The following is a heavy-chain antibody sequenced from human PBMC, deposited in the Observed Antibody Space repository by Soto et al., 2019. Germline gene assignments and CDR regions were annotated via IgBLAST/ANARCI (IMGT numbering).Heavy chain of an antibody. J-gene: IGHJ5*02. CDR2: LYYSGTT. D-gene: IGHD6-19*01. V-gene: IGHV4-61*01. Sequence: PSETLSLTCTVSGGSISSGYYSWSGLRQPPGKGLEWIGYLYYSGTTNYNPSLKSRAAISIDTSKNQFSLKLNSVTAADTAVYYAGREGWAADLPSAPWAQG. CDR1: GGSISSGYYS. CDR3: GREGWAADLPSAP.